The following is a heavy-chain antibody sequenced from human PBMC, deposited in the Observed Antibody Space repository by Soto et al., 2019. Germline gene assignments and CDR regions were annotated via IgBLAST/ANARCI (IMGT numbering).Heavy chain of an antibody. Sequence: QVQLVQSGAEVKKPGASVKVSCKASGYTFTSYYMHWVRQAPGQGLEWMGIINPSGGSTSYAQKFQGRVTXXRXTXXSTVYMELSSLRSEDTAVYYCAISSRGSSWYGVDYWGQGTLVTVSS. D-gene: IGHD6-13*01. J-gene: IGHJ4*02. V-gene: IGHV1-46*03. CDR1: GYTFTSYY. CDR2: INPSGGST. CDR3: AISSRGSSWYGVDY.